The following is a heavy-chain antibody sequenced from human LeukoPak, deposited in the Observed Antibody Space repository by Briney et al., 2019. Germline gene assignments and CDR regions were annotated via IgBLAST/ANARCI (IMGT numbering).Heavy chain of an antibody. CDR2: INPNSGGT. J-gene: IGHJ6*02. V-gene: IGHV1-2*02. D-gene: IGHD1-26*01. CDR1: GYTXTDYY. CDR3: VSLGATTIYYYGMDV. Sequence: ASVKVSCKASGYTXTDYYLHWVRQAPGQGLEWMGWINPNSGGTNYAQKFQGRVTMTRDTSISTVYMELSRLSSDDTAVYYSVSLGATTIYYYGMDVWGQGTTVTVSS.